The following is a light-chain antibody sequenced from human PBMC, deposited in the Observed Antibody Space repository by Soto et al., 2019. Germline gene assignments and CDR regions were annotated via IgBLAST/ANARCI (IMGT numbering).Light chain of an antibody. CDR1: QSISSW. CDR2: KAS. J-gene: IGKJ1*01. Sequence: DIQMTQSPSTLPASVGDRVTITCQASQSISSWLAWYQQKPGKAPNLLIYKASHLESGVPSRFSGSGSGTEFTLTISSLQPGDFATYYCQHYNSYPWTFGQGAKVDIK. CDR3: QHYNSYPWT. V-gene: IGKV1-5*03.